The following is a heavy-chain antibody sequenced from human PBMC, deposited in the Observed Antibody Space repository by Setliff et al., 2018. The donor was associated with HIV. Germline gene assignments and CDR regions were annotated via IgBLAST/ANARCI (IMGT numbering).Heavy chain of an antibody. Sequence: GGSLRLSCAASGFTFSSHWMSWVRQAPGKGLEWVANIKQDGSEKYYVDSVEGRFTISRDNARNSLYLEMNNLRAEDTAMYYCARVPRISYTRGVYYYYYMDVWGKGTTVTVSS. D-gene: IGHD3-10*01. J-gene: IGHJ6*03. V-gene: IGHV3-7*03. CDR3: ARVPRISYTRGVYYYYYMDV. CDR2: IKQDGSEK. CDR1: GFTFSSHW.